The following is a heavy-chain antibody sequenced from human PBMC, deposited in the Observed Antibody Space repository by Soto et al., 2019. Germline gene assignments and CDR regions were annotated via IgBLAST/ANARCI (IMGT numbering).Heavy chain of an antibody. CDR2: SIPIFGTA. D-gene: IGHD3-3*01. Sequence: GASVKVSFKASGGTFSNSVISWVRQAPGQGLEWMGGSIPIFGTANYAQKFQGRVTIIADESTSTAYMELTSLRSEDTAVYYCARAPILVGVTPYENYFDSWGQGTLVTVSS. CDR3: ARAPILVGVTPYENYFDS. V-gene: IGHV1-69*13. J-gene: IGHJ4*02. CDR1: GGTFSNSV.